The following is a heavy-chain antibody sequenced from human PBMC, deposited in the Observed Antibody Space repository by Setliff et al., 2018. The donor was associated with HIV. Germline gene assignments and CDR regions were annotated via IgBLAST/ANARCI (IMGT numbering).Heavy chain of an antibody. CDR2: IYYRGGT. CDR1: GASISSYY. D-gene: IGHD3-10*01. CDR3: AGAWFGEFHLFDP. J-gene: IGHJ5*02. Sequence: LPETLSLTCNVSGASISSYYWSWIRQPPGKGLGWIGYIYYRGGTNYNPSLKSRVTISVDTSKNQFSLQLSSVTAADTAVYYCAGAWFGEFHLFDPWGQGTLVTVSS. V-gene: IGHV4-59*01.